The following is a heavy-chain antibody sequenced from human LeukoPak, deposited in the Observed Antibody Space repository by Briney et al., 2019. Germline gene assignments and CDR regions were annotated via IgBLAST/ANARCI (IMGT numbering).Heavy chain of an antibody. CDR3: AGHYGSGTYVNQ. V-gene: IGHV3-20*04. J-gene: IGHJ4*02. D-gene: IGHD3-10*01. CDR1: GLTFHDYG. CDR2: ISGSGGNT. Sequence: GGSLRLSCAASGLTFHDYGMGWVRQAPGKGLEWVSGISGSGGNTGYADSVKGRFTISRDNAKNSVYMQMNSLRVEDTTLYYCAGHYGSGTYVNQWGQGTLVTVSS.